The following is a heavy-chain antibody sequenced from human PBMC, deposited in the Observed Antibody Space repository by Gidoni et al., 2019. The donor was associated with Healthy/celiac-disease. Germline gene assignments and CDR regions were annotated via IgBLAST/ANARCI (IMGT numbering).Heavy chain of an antibody. Sequence: QVQLVESGGGLVKPGGSLRLSCAASGFTFSDYYMSWIRQAPGKGLEWVSYISSSSSYTNYADSVKGRFTISRDNAKNSLYLQMNSLRAEDTAVYYCASYGSGSDNDAFDIWGQGTMVTVSS. V-gene: IGHV3-11*06. CDR1: GFTFSDYY. CDR2: ISSSSSYT. CDR3: ASYGSGSDNDAFDI. D-gene: IGHD3-10*01. J-gene: IGHJ3*02.